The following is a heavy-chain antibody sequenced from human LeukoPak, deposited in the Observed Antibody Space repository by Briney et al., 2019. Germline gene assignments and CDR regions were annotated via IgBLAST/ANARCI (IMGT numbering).Heavy chain of an antibody. CDR2: INWNGGST. Sequence: GGSLRLSCAASGFTFDDYGMSWVRQAPGKGLEWVSGINWNGGSTGYADSVKGRFTISRDNAKNSLYLQMNSLRAEDTALYYCARADPGRGYYYYYHMDVWGKGTTVTVSS. V-gene: IGHV3-20*04. CDR1: GFTFDDYG. J-gene: IGHJ6*03. CDR3: ARADPGRGYYYYYHMDV.